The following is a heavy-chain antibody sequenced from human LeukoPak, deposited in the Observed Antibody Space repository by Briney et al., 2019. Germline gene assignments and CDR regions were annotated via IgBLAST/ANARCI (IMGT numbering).Heavy chain of an antibody. D-gene: IGHD6-13*01. CDR3: ASSSIASADYYYYMDV. J-gene: IGHJ6*03. CDR2: IYSGGST. Sequence: GGSLRLSCAASGFTVSNNYMSWVRQAPGKGLEWVSVIYSGGSTYYADSVKGRFTISRDNSKNTLYLQMHSLRAEDTAVYYCASSSIASADYYYYMDVWGKGTMVTVSS. CDR1: GFTVSNNY. V-gene: IGHV3-66*02.